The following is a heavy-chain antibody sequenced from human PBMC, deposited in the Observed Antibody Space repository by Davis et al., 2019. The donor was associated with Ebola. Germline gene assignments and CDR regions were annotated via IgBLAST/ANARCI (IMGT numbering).Heavy chain of an antibody. V-gene: IGHV3-48*01. Sequence: GESLKISCAASGFTFTTYYITWVRQAPGKGLEWVSYIDGGSRAIYYADSVKGRFTISRDNARNSLYLQMNSLRAEDTAVYYCAMSQWELLLEYYFDYWGQGTLVTVSS. CDR3: AMSQWELLLEYYFDY. D-gene: IGHD1-26*01. CDR1: GFTFTTYY. CDR2: IDGGSRAI. J-gene: IGHJ4*02.